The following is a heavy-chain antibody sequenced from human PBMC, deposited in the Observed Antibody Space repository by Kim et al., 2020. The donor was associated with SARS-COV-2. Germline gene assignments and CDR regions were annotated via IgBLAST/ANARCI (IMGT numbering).Heavy chain of an antibody. Sequence: DQANSMKGRFTISRTNSKHTLYLELNSLRAEDTALYFCAKTGGGLYFFDYWGQGTQVTVSS. J-gene: IGHJ4*02. D-gene: IGHD2-15*01. V-gene: IGHV3-23*01. CDR3: AKTGGGLYFFDY.